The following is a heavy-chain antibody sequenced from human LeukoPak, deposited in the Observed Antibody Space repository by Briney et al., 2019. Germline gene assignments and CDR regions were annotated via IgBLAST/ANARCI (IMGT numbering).Heavy chain of an antibody. CDR2: FDPEDGET. CDR1: GYTLTELS. D-gene: IGHD3-22*01. J-gene: IGHJ6*03. Sequence: GASVKVSCKVSGYTLTELSMHWVRQAPGKGLEWMGGFDPEDGETIYAQKFQGRVTMTEDTSTDTAYMELSSLRSEDTAVYYCATGGPSSGYYWHYYYYMDVWGKGTTVTVSS. CDR3: ATGGPSSGYYWHYYYYMDV. V-gene: IGHV1-24*01.